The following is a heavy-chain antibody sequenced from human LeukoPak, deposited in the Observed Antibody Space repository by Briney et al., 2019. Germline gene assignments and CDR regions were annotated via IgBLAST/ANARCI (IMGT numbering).Heavy chain of an antibody. CDR3: ARDPRLEISAMVIDMLDY. J-gene: IGHJ4*02. CDR2: ISSSSTYI. Sequence: PGGSLRLSCAASGFTFSSHSMNWVRQAPGKGLEWVSYISSSSTYIYYAASVKGRFAISRDNARNSLFLQMNSLRAEDSGIYYCARDPRLEISAMVIDMLDYWGQGTLVTVSS. V-gene: IGHV3-21*01. CDR1: GFTFSSHS. D-gene: IGHD3-3*01.